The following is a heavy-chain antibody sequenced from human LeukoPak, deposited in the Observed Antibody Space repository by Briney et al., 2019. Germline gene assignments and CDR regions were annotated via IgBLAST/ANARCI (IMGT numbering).Heavy chain of an antibody. Sequence: GGSLGLSCAASGFTFDDYAMHWVRQAPGKGLEWVSGISWNSGSIGYADSVKGRFTISRDNAKNSLYLQMNSLRAEDTALYYCAKDTDSSGWYLDYWGQGTLVTVSS. CDR1: GFTFDDYA. J-gene: IGHJ4*02. CDR3: AKDTDSSGWYLDY. V-gene: IGHV3-9*01. D-gene: IGHD6-19*01. CDR2: ISWNSGSI.